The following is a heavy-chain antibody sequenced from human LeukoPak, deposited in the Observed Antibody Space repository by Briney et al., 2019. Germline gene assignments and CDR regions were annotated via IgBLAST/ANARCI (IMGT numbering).Heavy chain of an antibody. CDR3: AKRDWPYFFDY. D-gene: IGHD3/OR15-3a*01. CDR1: GFWFSNYG. CDR2: ITSNGAET. J-gene: IGHJ4*02. V-gene: IGHV3-23*01. Sequence: PGGSLRLSCAASGFWFSNYGMNWIRQAPGKGLEWVSVITSNGAETYYADSVKGRFTVSRDNSRSTLYLHMSSLRVDDTAVYYCAKRDWPYFFDYWGQGTPVTVSP.